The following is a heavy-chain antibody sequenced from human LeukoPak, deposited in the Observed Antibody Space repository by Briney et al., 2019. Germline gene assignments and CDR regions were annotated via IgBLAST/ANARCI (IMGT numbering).Heavy chain of an antibody. CDR3: V. CDR1: GYSISSGYY. CDR2: VYYSGST. J-gene: IGHJ6*03. Sequence: SETLSLTCTVSGYSISSGYYWGWIRQPPGKGLEWIGSVYYSGSTYYNPSLKSRVTISVDASKNQFSLNRISVTAADTAYYMDVWGKRTTVTGSS. V-gene: IGHV4-38-2*02.